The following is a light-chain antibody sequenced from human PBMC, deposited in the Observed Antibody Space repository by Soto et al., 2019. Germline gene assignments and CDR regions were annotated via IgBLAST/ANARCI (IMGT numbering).Light chain of an antibody. Sequence: EIVMTQSPATLSVSPGERVTLSCRASQSVRRNLAWYQQKPGQAPRLLIYGASTRATGIPARFSGSGSGTEFTLTISSLQSEDFAVYSCQQYNNWPPAITFGQGTRLEIK. J-gene: IGKJ5*01. CDR2: GAS. CDR1: QSVRRN. CDR3: QQYNNWPPAIT. V-gene: IGKV3-15*01.